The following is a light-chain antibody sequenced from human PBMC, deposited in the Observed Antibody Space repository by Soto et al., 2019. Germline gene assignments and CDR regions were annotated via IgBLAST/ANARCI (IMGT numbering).Light chain of an antibody. V-gene: IGLV2-23*01. CDR2: EDI. CDR1: ISDVGSYNL. J-gene: IGLJ1*01. CDR3: CSYATTYTFV. Sequence: QSVLTQPASVSGSPGQSITISCTGTISDVGSYNLVSWYQQHLGKAPRLLIYEDIKRPSGVSNRFSGSKSGYTASLTISGLQAEDEADYYCCSYATTYTFVFGTGTKVTVL.